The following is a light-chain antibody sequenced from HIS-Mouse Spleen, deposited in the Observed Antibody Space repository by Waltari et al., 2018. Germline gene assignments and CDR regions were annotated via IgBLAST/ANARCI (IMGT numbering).Light chain of an antibody. CDR1: ALPKKY. Sequence: SYELTQPPSVSVSPGQTARITCSGDALPKKYAYWYQQKSGQAPVLVIYEDSKRPSGMPGRVSGSSSGTMATLTISGAQVEDEADYYCYSTDRSGNHRVFGGGTKLTVL. V-gene: IGLV3-10*01. CDR2: EDS. CDR3: YSTDRSGNHRV. J-gene: IGLJ2*01.